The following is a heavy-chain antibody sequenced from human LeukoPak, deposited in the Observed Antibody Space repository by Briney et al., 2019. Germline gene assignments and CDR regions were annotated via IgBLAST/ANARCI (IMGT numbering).Heavy chain of an antibody. J-gene: IGHJ6*03. CDR2: IRYDGSNK. D-gene: IGHD3-16*02. CDR1: GFTFSSYG. Sequence: TGGSLRLSCAASGFTFSSYGMHWVRQAPGKGLEWVAFIRYDGSNKYYADSVKGRFTISRDNSKNTLYLQMNSLRAEDTAVYYCAKGEAPSFYYYYYYMDVWGKGTTVTVSS. CDR3: AKGEAPSFYYYYYYMDV. V-gene: IGHV3-30*02.